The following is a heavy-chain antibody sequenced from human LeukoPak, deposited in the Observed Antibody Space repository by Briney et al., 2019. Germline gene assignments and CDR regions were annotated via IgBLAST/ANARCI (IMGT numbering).Heavy chain of an antibody. Sequence: ASVKVSCKASGYTFTGYYMHWARQAPGQGLEWMGWINPNSGGTNYAQKFQGRVTMTRDTSISTAYMELSRLRSDDTAVYYCAVDSGSYYVVPNWFDPWGQGTLVTVSS. CDR2: INPNSGGT. J-gene: IGHJ5*02. CDR1: GYTFTGYY. D-gene: IGHD1-26*01. CDR3: AVDSGSYYVVPNWFDP. V-gene: IGHV1-2*02.